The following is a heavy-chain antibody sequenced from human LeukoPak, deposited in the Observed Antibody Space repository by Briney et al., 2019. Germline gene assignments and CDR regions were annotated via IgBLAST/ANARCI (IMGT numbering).Heavy chain of an antibody. CDR3: ARDSIEWIHAFDI. D-gene: IGHD5-18*01. V-gene: IGHV1-18*01. CDR1: GYTFTSYG. CDR2: ISAYNGNT. Sequence: ASVRVSCTASGYTFTSYGISWVRQAPGQGLEWMGWISAYNGNTNYAQKLQGRVTITTDTSTSTAYMELRSLRSDDTAVYYCARDSIEWIHAFDIWGQGTMVTVSS. J-gene: IGHJ3*02.